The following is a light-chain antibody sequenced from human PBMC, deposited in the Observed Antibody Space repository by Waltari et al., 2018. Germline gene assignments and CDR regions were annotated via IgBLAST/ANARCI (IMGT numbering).Light chain of an antibody. CDR3: QHYVRLPAT. V-gene: IGKV3-20*01. Sequence: EILLTQSPGTLSLSPGERATLSCRASQSVTRALAWYKQKPGQAPRLLIYGASNRATGIPDRFSGSGSGTDFSLTISRLEPEDFAVYYCQHYVRLPATFGQGTKVEIK. J-gene: IGKJ1*01. CDR2: GAS. CDR1: QSVTRAL.